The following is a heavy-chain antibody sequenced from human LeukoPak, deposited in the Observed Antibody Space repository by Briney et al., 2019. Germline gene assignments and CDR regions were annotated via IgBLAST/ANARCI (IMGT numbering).Heavy chain of an antibody. V-gene: IGHV3-33*01. D-gene: IGHD3-22*01. CDR1: GFTFSSYG. J-gene: IGHJ4*02. CDR3: ARAVGYYDSSGYSLQLDY. Sequence: PGRSLRLSCAASGFTFSSYGMHWVRQAPGKGLEWVAVIWYDGSNKYYADSVKGRFTISRDNSKNTLYLQMNSLRAEDTAVYYCARAVGYYDSSGYSLQLDYWGQGTLVTVSS. CDR2: IWYDGSNK.